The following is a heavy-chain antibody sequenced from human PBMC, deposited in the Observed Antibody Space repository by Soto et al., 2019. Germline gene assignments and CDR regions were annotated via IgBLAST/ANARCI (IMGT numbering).Heavy chain of an antibody. D-gene: IGHD6-19*01. J-gene: IGHJ5*02. CDR3: ARDRSSGWYWFDP. Sequence: ASVNVSCKASGYTFTNYAMHWVRQAPGQRLDWMGWINAGNGNTKYSQKFQGRVTITRDTSASTAYMELSSLRSEETDVDYCARDRSSGWYWFDPWGQGTLVTVSS. V-gene: IGHV1-3*01. CDR1: GYTFTNYA. CDR2: INAGNGNT.